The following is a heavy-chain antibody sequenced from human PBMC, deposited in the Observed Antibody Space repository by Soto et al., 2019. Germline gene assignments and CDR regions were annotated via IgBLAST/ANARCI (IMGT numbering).Heavy chain of an antibody. D-gene: IGHD2-15*01. Sequence: QVQLVQSGAEVKRPGASVKVSCKASGYTFTTYYMHWVRQAPGQGLEWLGIINPNGGSTTYAQKFQCRVTMTRDTFTSTVYLELSSLRSEDTAVYYCARAGYCSGGTCFHGNCDYWGQGTLVTVSA. CDR2: INPNGGST. CDR3: ARAGYCSGGTCFHGNCDY. V-gene: IGHV1-46*01. CDR1: GYTFTTYY. J-gene: IGHJ4*02.